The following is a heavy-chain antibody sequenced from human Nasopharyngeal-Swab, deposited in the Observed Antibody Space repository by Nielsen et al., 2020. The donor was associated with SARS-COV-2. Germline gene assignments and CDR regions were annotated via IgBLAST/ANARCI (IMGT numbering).Heavy chain of an antibody. D-gene: IGHD2-15*01. V-gene: IGHV1-18*01. CDR1: GYTFTSYG. CDR2: ISAYNGNT. CDR3: ARGGGWVVVAATGGWFDP. J-gene: IGHJ5*02. Sequence: ASVKVSCKASGYTFTSYGISWVRQAPGQGLEWMGWISAYNGNTNYAQKLQSRVTMTTDTSTSTAYMELRSLRSDDTAVYYCARGGGWVVVAATGGWFDPWGQGTLVTVSS.